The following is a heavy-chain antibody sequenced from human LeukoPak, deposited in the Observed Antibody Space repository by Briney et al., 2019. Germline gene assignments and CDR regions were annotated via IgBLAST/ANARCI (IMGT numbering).Heavy chain of an antibody. J-gene: IGHJ3*02. CDR1: GGSLSSYY. CDR2: IYTSGST. Sequence: SETLSLTRTVSGGSLSSYYWSWIRQPPGKGLEWIGRIYTSGSTNYNPSLKSRVTMSVDTSKNQFSLKLSSVTAADTAVYYCAREYSGSYYRAFDIWGQGTMDTVSS. D-gene: IGHD1-26*01. V-gene: IGHV4-4*07. CDR3: AREYSGSYYRAFDI.